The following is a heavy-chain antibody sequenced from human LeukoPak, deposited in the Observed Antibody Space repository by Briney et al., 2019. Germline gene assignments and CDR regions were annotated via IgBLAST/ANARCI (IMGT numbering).Heavy chain of an antibody. Sequence: PSETLSLTCTVSGGSINYYYWMWVRQPPGKGLEWIGYIYYSGGTHYNPLLKSRVTMLVDTSKNQFSLKLTAVTAADTAVYYYARETPGAGHFDYWGQGSLVTVSS. CDR2: IYYSGGT. V-gene: IGHV4-59*01. J-gene: IGHJ4*02. CDR1: GGSINYYY. CDR3: ARETPGAGHFDY. D-gene: IGHD7-27*01.